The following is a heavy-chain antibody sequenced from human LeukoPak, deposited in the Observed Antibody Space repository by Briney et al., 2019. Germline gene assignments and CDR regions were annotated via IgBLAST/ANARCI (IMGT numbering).Heavy chain of an antibody. CDR1: GFIFSNYG. D-gene: IGHD3-22*01. CDR2: IYSGGST. J-gene: IGHJ4*02. V-gene: IGHV3-NL1*01. Sequence: GGSLTLSCAASGFIFSNYGFHWVRQAPGKGLEWVSDIYSGGSTYYADSVKGRFTISRDNAKNSLSLQTNSLRAEDTAVYYCARGLGTTVTNEYYYDSSGYYDGGLDYWGQGTLVTVSS. CDR3: ARGLGTTVTNEYYYDSSGYYDGGLDY.